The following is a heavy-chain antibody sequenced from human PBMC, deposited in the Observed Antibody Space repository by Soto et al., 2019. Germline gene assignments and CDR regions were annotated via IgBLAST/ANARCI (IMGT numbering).Heavy chain of an antibody. Sequence: SVKVWCKATGYTFTRYTMNWVRQAPGQRLEWMGWINPDNGNTKSSQKFQDRVIITRDTSASTAYMDLSSLRSEDTAVYYCARGIATGQLDPWGQGTLVTVYS. V-gene: IGHV1-3*01. J-gene: IGHJ5*02. CDR1: GYTFTRYT. D-gene: IGHD2-15*01. CDR2: INPDNGNT. CDR3: ARGIATGQLDP.